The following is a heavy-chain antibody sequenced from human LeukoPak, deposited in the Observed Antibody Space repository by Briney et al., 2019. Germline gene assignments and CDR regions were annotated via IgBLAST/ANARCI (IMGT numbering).Heavy chain of an antibody. V-gene: IGHV4-38-2*02. J-gene: IGHJ4*02. CDR3: ARVLTTSALRGYFDY. CDR2: IYHSGST. CDR1: GYSISSGYY. D-gene: IGHD1-1*01. Sequence: SETLSLTCTVSGYSISSGYYWGWIRQPPGKGLEWIGSIYHSGSTYYNPSLKSRVTISVDTSKNQFSLKLSSVTAADTAVYYCARVLTTSALRGYFDYWGQGTLVTVSS.